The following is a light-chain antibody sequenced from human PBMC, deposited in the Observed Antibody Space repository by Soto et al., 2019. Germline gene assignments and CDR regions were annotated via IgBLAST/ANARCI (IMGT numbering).Light chain of an antibody. CDR2: GVS. CDR3: QHYRSAQMT. V-gene: IGKV1-27*01. CDR1: QGVANY. Sequence: DIQMTQSPSSLSASVGDRVTITCRASQGVANYLGWYQQKPGKVPKALIYGVSTLQSGGPSRFSGSGSDTDFTLNISSLQPEDAATYYCQHYRSAQMTFGQGTKVEIK. J-gene: IGKJ1*01.